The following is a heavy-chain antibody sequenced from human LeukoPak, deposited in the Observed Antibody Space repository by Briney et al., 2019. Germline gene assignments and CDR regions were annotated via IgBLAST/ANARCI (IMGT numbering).Heavy chain of an antibody. D-gene: IGHD6-13*01. Sequence: QSGGSLRLSCAASGFTFSSYGMHWVRQAPGKGLEWVAVIWYDGSNKYYADSVKGRFTIPRDNSKNTLYLQVNSLRAEDTAVYYCARDVRIAAAGHWYYFDYWGQGTLVTVSS. CDR2: IWYDGSNK. CDR3: ARDVRIAAAGHWYYFDY. V-gene: IGHV3-33*01. J-gene: IGHJ4*02. CDR1: GFTFSSYG.